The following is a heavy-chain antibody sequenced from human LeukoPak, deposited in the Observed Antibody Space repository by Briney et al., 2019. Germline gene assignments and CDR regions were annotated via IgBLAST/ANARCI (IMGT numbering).Heavy chain of an antibody. D-gene: IGHD6-13*01. J-gene: IGHJ4*02. V-gene: IGHV5-51*01. CDR2: IYPGDSDT. Sequence: GESLKISCKGSGYSFTTYWIAWVRQMPGKGLEWMGVIYPGDSDTRYSPSFQGQVTLSADKSISTAYLQWSSLKASDTAMYYCARSRSSISLYYFDYWGQGTLVTVSS. CDR3: ARSRSSISLYYFDY. CDR1: GYSFTTYW.